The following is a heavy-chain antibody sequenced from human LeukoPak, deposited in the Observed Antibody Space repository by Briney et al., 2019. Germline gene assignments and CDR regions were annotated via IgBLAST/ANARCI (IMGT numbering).Heavy chain of an antibody. D-gene: IGHD6-13*01. V-gene: IGHV4-39*01. CDR1: GGSISSSSFY. Sequence: SETLSLTCSVSGGSISSSSFYWGWIRQPPGKGLEWIRSISYTGSTYYNPSLKSRVTISVDTSKNQFSLRLNSVTAADTAVYYCARTGYSRDYWGQGTLVTVSS. J-gene: IGHJ4*02. CDR2: ISYTGST. CDR3: ARTGYSRDY.